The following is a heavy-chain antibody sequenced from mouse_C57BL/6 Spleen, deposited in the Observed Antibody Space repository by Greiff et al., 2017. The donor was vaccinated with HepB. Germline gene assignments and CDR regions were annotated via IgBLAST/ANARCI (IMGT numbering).Heavy chain of an antibody. CDR3: ARRYGSSYGYAMDY. V-gene: IGHV5-12*01. CDR1: GFTFSDYY. Sequence: EVQGVESGGGLVQPGGSLKLSCAASGFTFSDYYMYWVRQTPEKRLEWVAYISNGGGSTYYPDTVKGRFTISRDNAKNTLYLQMSRLKSEDTAMYYCARRYGSSYGYAMDYWGQGTSVTVSS. D-gene: IGHD1-1*01. J-gene: IGHJ4*01. CDR2: ISNGGGST.